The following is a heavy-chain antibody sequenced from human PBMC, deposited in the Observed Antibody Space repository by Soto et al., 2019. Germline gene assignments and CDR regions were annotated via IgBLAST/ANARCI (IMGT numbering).Heavy chain of an antibody. CDR2: ISISGGNT. V-gene: IGHV3-23*01. Sequence: GGSLRLSCAAFGFTFNNYAMNWVRQAPGKGLEWVSTISISGGNTYYADSVKGRFTISRDNSKNTLSLQMNSLRAEDTAVYYCAKVRGGSYWTGFDYWGQGTLVTVSS. CDR1: GFTFNNYA. CDR3: AKVRGGSYWTGFDY. D-gene: IGHD1-26*01. J-gene: IGHJ4*02.